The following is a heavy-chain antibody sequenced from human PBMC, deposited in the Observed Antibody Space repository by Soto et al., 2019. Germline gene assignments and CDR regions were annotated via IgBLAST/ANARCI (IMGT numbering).Heavy chain of an antibody. Sequence: PSESLSLTCTVSGGSISGSYWTWIRQPPGKGLEWIGYIYYSGSTNYNPSLKSRVTISVDTSKNQFSLKLSSVTAADTAVYYRASYRSSSGHNYFDYWGQGTLVTVSS. V-gene: IGHV4-59*01. D-gene: IGHD6-6*01. CDR2: IYYSGST. CDR1: GGSISGSY. CDR3: ASYRSSSGHNYFDY. J-gene: IGHJ4*02.